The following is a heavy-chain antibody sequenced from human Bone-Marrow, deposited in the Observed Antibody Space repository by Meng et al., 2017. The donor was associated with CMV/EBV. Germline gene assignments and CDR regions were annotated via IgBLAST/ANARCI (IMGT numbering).Heavy chain of an antibody. Sequence: SVKVSCKASGGTFSSYAISWVRQAPGQGLEWMGGIIHIFGTANYAQKFQGRVTITTDESTSTAYMELRSLRSEDTAVYYCARDQPGTTGYGAFDICGGGTMVTCSS. V-gene: IGHV1-69*05. CDR3: ARDQPGTTGYGAFDI. CDR1: GGTFSSYA. CDR2: IIHIFGTA. D-gene: IGHD1-1*01. J-gene: IGHJ3*02.